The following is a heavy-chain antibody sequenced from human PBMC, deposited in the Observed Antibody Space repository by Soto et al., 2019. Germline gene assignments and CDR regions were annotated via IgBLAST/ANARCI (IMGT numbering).Heavy chain of an antibody. CDR1: GFTFSSHW. D-gene: IGHD2-8*01. CDR2: INPDASDA. Sequence: EVQLVESGGGLVQPGGSLRLSCAASGFTFSSHWLHWVRQTPGEGLVSVSRINPDASDADYADSVKGRFTISRDNAKSTLYLDMKSLRAEDTGVYYCARPKTMVYSAFDTWGQGTMVTVSS. J-gene: IGHJ3*02. V-gene: IGHV3-74*01. CDR3: ARPKTMVYSAFDT.